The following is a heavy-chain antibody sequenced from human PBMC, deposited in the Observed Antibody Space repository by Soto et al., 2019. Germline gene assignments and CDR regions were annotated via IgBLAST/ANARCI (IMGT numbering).Heavy chain of an antibody. J-gene: IGHJ4*02. Sequence: EVQLVESGGGLVKPGGSLRLSCAASGFTFSGYSMNWVRQASGKGLEWVSAISGSGGSTYYADSVKGRFTISRDNSKNTLYLQMNSLRAEDTAVYYCAKSYGDRNWGQGTLVTVSS. V-gene: IGHV3-23*04. CDR2: ISGSGGST. D-gene: IGHD4-17*01. CDR3: AKSYGDRN. CDR1: GFTFSGYS.